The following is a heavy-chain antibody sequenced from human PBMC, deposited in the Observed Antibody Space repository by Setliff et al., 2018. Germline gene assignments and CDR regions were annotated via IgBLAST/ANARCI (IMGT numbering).Heavy chain of an antibody. V-gene: IGHV4-39*07. CDR1: GGSISSISYY. D-gene: IGHD3-10*01. CDR2: VYDSGTT. Sequence: PSETLSLTCTVPGGSISSISYYWGWIRQPPGKGLEWIGTVYDSGTTYYNPSLKSRVTIFVDKSKNQFSLKLSSVTAADTAVYYCARWDYESGNFYADYWGQGTLVTVSS. CDR3: ARWDYESGNFYADY. J-gene: IGHJ4*02.